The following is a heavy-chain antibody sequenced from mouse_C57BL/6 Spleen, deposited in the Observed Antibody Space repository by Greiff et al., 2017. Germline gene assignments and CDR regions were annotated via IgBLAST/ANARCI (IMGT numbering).Heavy chain of an antibody. J-gene: IGHJ4*01. CDR3: ARGVSGDAMDY. CDR1: GFNIKDYY. D-gene: IGHD1-3*01. V-gene: IGHV14-2*01. CDR2: IDPEDGET. Sequence: VQLKESGAELVKPGASVKLSCTASGFNIKDYYMHWVKQRTEQGLEWIGRIDPEDGETKSAPKFQGKATITADTSSNTAYLQRSSLTSADTAVYYCARGVSGDAMDYWGQGTSVTVSS.